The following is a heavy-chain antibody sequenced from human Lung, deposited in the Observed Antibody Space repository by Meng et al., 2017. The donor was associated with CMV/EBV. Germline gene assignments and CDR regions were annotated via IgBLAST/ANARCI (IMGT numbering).Heavy chain of an antibody. V-gene: IGHV3-30*02. CDR1: GFTFSSYG. CDR2: IRYDGSNK. D-gene: IGHD2-2*01. CDR3: AKVVRLGYCSSTSCPAGSYYYYGMDV. J-gene: IGHJ6*02. Sequence: GGSXRLXCAASGFTFSSYGMHWVRQAPGKGLEWVAFIRYDGSNKYYADSVKGRFTISRDNSKNTLYLQMNSLRAEDTAVYYCAKVVRLGYCSSTSCPAGSYYYYGMDVXGQGXTVTVSS.